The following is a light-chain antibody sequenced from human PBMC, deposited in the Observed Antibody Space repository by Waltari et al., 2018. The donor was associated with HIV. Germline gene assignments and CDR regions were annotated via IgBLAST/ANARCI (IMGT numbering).Light chain of an antibody. J-gene: IGLJ3*02. CDR3: HVWDSRSDVV. Sequence: SYVLTQPPSVAVAPGPTATITCGGANIGGKSVNWYQQKQGQAPVVVIYDDRVRPSEIPERFSGSNSGNTATLTISGVEVGDEADYSCHVWDSRSDVVFGGGTKLTVL. CDR1: NIGGKS. CDR2: DDR. V-gene: IGLV3-21*02.